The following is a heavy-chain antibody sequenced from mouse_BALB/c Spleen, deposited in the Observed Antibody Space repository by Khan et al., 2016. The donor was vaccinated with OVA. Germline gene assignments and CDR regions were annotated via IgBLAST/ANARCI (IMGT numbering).Heavy chain of an antibody. Sequence: VQLQQSGPEPVRPGASVKISCKGSGYTFADSGMHWVRQSHAKSLEWIGVISTYYGNIKYNQKFEGRATMTVDKSSSTAYLELARLTSEESAVYFCTRDWISEFTYWGQGTLVTVSA. CDR1: GYTFADSG. CDR2: ISTYYGNI. CDR3: TRDWISEFTY. J-gene: IGHJ3*01. V-gene: IGHV1S137*01.